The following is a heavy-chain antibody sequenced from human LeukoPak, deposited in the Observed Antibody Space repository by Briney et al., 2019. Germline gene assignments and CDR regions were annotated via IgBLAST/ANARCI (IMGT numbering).Heavy chain of an antibody. CDR2: IKHSGST. Sequence: PSETLSLTPALCLVSLRGFHWSWIRAPPGEGLEWIGEIKHSGSTKYNPSPQSRVNISADTSKKTFPPKLSSTAAADTAGYDCARRRLHLGFNWIDPWGQGTLATVSS. CDR3: ARRRLHLGFNWIDP. CDR1: LVSLRGFH. D-gene: IGHD7-27*01. V-gene: IGHV4-34*01. J-gene: IGHJ5*02.